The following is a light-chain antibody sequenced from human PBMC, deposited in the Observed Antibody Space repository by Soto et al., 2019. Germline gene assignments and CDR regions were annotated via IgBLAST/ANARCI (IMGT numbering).Light chain of an antibody. V-gene: IGLV2-23*02. CDR1: SGYVGSYNL. CDR2: EVS. J-gene: IGLJ1*01. CDR3: CSYAGSSTFV. Sequence: QSALTQPASVSGSPGQSITISCTGTSGYVGSYNLVSWYQQHPGKAPKLMIYEVSKRPSGVSNRFSGSKSGNTASLTISGLQAEYEADYYCCSYAGSSTFVFGTGTKAPS.